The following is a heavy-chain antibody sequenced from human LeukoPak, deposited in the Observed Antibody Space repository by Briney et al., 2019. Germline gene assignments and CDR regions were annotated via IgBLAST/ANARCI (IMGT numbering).Heavy chain of an antibody. J-gene: IGHJ5*02. CDR1: GGSISSYY. Sequence: SETLSLTCTVSGGSISSYYWSWIRQPPGKGLEWIGYIYYSGSTNYNPSLKSRVTISVDTSKNQFSLKLRSVTAADTAVYYCARAQRSEVEGWFDPWGQGTLVTVSS. CDR2: IYYSGST. D-gene: IGHD5-24*01. CDR3: ARAQRSEVEGWFDP. V-gene: IGHV4-59*01.